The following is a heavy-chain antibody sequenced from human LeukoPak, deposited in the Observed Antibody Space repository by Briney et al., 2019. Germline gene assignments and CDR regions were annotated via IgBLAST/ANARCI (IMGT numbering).Heavy chain of an antibody. V-gene: IGHV1-2*02. CDR1: GYTFTGYY. D-gene: IGHD2-2*01. Sequence: GASVKVSCKASGYTFTGYYMHWVRQAPGQGLEWMGWINPNSGGTNYAQKFQGRVTMTRDTSISTAYMELSRLRSDDTAVYYCAALYCSSTSCPEAGFDYWGQETLVTVSS. CDR3: AALYCSSTSCPEAGFDY. CDR2: INPNSGGT. J-gene: IGHJ4*02.